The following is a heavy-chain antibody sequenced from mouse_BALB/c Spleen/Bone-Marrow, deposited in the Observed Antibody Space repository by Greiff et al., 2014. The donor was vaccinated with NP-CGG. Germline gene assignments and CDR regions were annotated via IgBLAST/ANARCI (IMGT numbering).Heavy chain of an antibody. CDR2: LWADGST. J-gene: IGHJ4*01. V-gene: IGHV2-9*02. Sequence: VKVVESGPGLVAPSQSLSITCTVSGFSLTTYGVHWVRQPPGKGLEWLGVLWADGSTNYNSALMSRLSISKDNSKSQVFLKMNSLQTGDTAMYYCARITTATGAMDYWGQGTSVTVSS. D-gene: IGHD1-2*01. CDR3: ARITTATGAMDY. CDR1: GFSLTTYG.